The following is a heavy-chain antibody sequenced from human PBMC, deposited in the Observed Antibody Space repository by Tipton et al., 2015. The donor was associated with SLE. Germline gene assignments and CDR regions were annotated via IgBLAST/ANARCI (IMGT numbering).Heavy chain of an antibody. D-gene: IGHD3-10*01. CDR2: IYYSGST. CDR1: GESFSGYL. V-gene: IGHV4-59*01. Sequence: TLSLTCAVHGESFSGYLWTWIRQSPGKGLEWIGYIYYSGSTNYNPSLKSRVTISVDTSKNQFSLKLSSVTAADTAVYYCARDHLPGGYYYYMDVWGKGTTVTVSS. CDR3: ARDHLPGGYYYYMDV. J-gene: IGHJ6*03.